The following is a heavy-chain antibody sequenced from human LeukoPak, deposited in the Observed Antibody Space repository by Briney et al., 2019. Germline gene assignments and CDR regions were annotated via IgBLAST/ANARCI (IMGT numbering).Heavy chain of an antibody. V-gene: IGHV4-61*01. D-gene: IGHD3-22*01. J-gene: IGHJ4*02. CDR1: GGSVSSGSYY. Sequence: SETLSLTCTVSGGSVSSGSYYWSWIRQPPGKGLEWIGYIYYSGSTNYNPSLKSRVTISVDTSKNQFSLKLSSVTAADTAVYYCARSYYYDSSGYYYWGQGTLVTVSS. CDR3: ARSYYYDSSGYYY. CDR2: IYYSGST.